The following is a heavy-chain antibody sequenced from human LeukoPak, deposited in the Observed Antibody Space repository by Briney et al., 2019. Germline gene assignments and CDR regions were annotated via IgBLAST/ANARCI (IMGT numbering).Heavy chain of an antibody. CDR3: AWGGHTVDY. CDR2: ISSSSSTI. D-gene: IGHD3-16*01. CDR1: GFTFSSYS. J-gene: IGHJ4*02. Sequence: GGSLRLSCAASGFTFSSYSMNWVRQAPGKGLEWVSYISSSSSTIYYADSVKGRFTISRDNAKNSLYLQMNSLRAEDTAVYYCAWGGHTVDYWGQGTLVTVSS. V-gene: IGHV3-48*04.